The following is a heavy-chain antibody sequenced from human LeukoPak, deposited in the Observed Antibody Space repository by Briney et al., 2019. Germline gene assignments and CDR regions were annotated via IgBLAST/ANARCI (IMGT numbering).Heavy chain of an antibody. CDR3: ASPPYYAFDI. V-gene: IGHV3-30*02. Sequence: PGGSLRLSCAASGFTFSSYGMHWVRQAPGKGLEWVAFIRYDGSNKYYADSVKGRFTISRDNSKNTLYLQMNSLRAEDTAVYYCASPPYYAFDIWGQGTMVTVSS. J-gene: IGHJ3*02. CDR1: GFTFSSYG. CDR2: IRYDGSNK. D-gene: IGHD3-10*01.